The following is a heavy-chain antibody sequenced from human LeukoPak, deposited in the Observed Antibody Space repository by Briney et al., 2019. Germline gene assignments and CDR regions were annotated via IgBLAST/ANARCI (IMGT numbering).Heavy chain of an antibody. Sequence: GGSLRLSCAASGFRFGSHAVHWVRQAPGKGLEWLAQIWYDGSNKYYVDSVKGRFTTSRDNSKNTVYLQMNSLRAEDTTVYFCARDGQQLAPYAMDVWGQGTTVTVSS. D-gene: IGHD6-13*01. V-gene: IGHV3-33*01. CDR2: IWYDGSNK. CDR3: ARDGQQLAPYAMDV. CDR1: GFRFGSHA. J-gene: IGHJ6*02.